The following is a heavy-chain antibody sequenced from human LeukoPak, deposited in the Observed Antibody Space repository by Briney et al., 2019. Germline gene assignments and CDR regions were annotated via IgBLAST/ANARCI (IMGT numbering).Heavy chain of an antibody. Sequence: GGSLRLPCAASGFTFSSYAMSWVRQAPGKGLEWVSAISGSGGSTYYADSVKGRFTISRDNSKNTLYLQMNSLRAEDTAVYYCAKAPGATGSHYYYYGMDVWGQGTTVTVSS. CDR1: GFTFSSYA. CDR3: AKAPGATGSHYYYYGMDV. CDR2: ISGSGGST. J-gene: IGHJ6*02. V-gene: IGHV3-23*01. D-gene: IGHD1-1*01.